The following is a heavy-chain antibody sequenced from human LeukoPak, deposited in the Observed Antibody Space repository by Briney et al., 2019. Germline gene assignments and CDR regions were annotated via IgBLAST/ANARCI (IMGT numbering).Heavy chain of an antibody. Sequence: ASVKVSCKASGYTFTNNFMHWVRQAPGQGLEWMGIINPSGDNTWYAQKFQGRVTMTRDMATSTDYMEVSSLRAEDTAVYYCARSLVVGATYPYHWGQGTLVTVSS. CDR1: GYTFTNNF. CDR2: INPSGDNT. D-gene: IGHD1-26*01. CDR3: ARSLVVGATYPYH. V-gene: IGHV1-46*01. J-gene: IGHJ5*02.